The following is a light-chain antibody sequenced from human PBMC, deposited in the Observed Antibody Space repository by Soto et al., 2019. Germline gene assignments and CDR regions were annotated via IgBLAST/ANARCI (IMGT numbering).Light chain of an antibody. CDR2: LNSDGSH. CDR3: QTWGTGVV. Sequence: QPVLTQSPSASASLGASVKLTCTLSSGHSSYAIAWHQQQPEKGPRYLMNLNSDGSHSKGDGIPDRFSGSSSGAERYLTIPSLQSEDEADYYCQTWGTGVVFGGGTKLTVL. V-gene: IGLV4-69*01. CDR1: SGHSSYA. J-gene: IGLJ2*01.